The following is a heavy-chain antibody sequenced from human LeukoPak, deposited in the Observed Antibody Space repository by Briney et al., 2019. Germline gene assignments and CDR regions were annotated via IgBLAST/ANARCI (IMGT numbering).Heavy chain of an antibody. CDR1: GLTFSSHW. Sequence: GGSLRLSCAASGLTFSSHWMNWVRQAPGKGLEWVANIKTDGSEKYYVDSVKGRFTISRENAKNSLFLQMNSLRVEDTAVYYCARKGQLLSPDAFDIWGQGTRVTVSS. CDR2: IKTDGSEK. J-gene: IGHJ3*02. D-gene: IGHD2-2*01. V-gene: IGHV3-7*01. CDR3: ARKGQLLSPDAFDI.